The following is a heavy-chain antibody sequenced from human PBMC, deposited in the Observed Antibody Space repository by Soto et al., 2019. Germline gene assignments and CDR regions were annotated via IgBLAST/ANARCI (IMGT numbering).Heavy chain of an antibody. CDR2: VYTGETT. D-gene: IGHD6-13*01. Sequence: QVQLQESGPGLVKPSETLSLTCTVSGGSMSGYCWSWIRQSAGKGLEWIGRVYTGETTYYNPSLKSRVTMSLDTSRNQFSLILYSLTAADTAVYYCAGNIAAAGRRYYGMDVWGQGTTVTVSS. J-gene: IGHJ6*02. V-gene: IGHV4-4*07. CDR1: GGSMSGYC. CDR3: AGNIAAAGRRYYGMDV.